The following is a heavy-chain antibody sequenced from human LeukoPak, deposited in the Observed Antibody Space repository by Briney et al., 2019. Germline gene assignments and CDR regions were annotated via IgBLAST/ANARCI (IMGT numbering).Heavy chain of an antibody. Sequence: SETLSLTCTVSGGSISSYYWSWIRQPPGKGLEWIGYIYYSGSTNYNPSLKSRVTISVDTSKNQFSLKLSSVTAADTAVYYCARGLTTGAWFDPWGQGTLVTVSS. CDR1: GGSISSYY. V-gene: IGHV4-59*01. J-gene: IGHJ5*02. CDR2: IYYSGST. CDR3: ARGLTTGAWFDP. D-gene: IGHD4/OR15-4a*01.